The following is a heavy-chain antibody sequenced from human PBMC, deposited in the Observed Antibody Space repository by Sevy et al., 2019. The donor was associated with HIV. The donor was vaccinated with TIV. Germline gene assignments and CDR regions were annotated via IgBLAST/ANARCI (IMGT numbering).Heavy chain of an antibody. J-gene: IGHJ4*02. CDR2: IYSRSTGT. V-gene: IGHV3-23*03. Sequence: GGSLRLSCTASEYSLSSNAMTWVRQAPGRGLEWVSLIYSRSTGTEYADSVRGRFTLSRDTSKNTLFLQMTRLRVDDTATYYCTRTFGHYFSDSWGQGVLVTVSS. CDR1: EYSLSSNA. D-gene: IGHD2-2*01. CDR3: TRTFGHYFSDS.